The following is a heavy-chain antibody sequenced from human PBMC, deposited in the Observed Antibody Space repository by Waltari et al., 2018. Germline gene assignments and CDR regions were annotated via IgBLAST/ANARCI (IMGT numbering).Heavy chain of an antibody. D-gene: IGHD1-26*01. CDR1: GFTFSSYA. CDR2: IYSGGST. V-gene: IGHV3-23*03. CDR3: AKDLRQWDLLTPWGY. Sequence: EVQLLESGGGLVQPGGSLRLSCAASGFTFSSYAMSWVRQAPGKGLEWVSVIYSGGSTYYADSVKGRFTISRDNSKNTLYLQMNSLRAEDTAVYYCAKDLRQWDLLTPWGYWGQGTLVTVSS. J-gene: IGHJ4*02.